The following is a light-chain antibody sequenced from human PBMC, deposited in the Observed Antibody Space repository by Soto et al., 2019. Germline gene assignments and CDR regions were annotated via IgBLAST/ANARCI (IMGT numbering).Light chain of an antibody. CDR3: QQYSGHYT. Sequence: DIQMTQSPSALSASVGDRVTITCRASQRISRWLAWYQQKPGKAPRVLIYKASTLAGGVPSRFSGSGSGTELTLTITSLQADDVEAYYCQQYSGHYTSGQGTKLEI. CDR2: KAS. CDR1: QRISRW. J-gene: IGKJ2*01. V-gene: IGKV1-5*03.